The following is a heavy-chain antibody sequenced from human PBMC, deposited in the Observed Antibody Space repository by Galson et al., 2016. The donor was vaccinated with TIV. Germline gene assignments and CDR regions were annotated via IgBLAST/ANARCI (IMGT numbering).Heavy chain of an antibody. CDR2: IYSTGRT. Sequence: SLRLSCAASGFTVSNNYMSWVRQAPGKGLEWVSIIYSTGRTHYADSVKGRFTISRDNSKNTLFLQINTLRAEDTAVYFCARGGRYYLLYFDFWGLGTLVTVSS. J-gene: IGHJ4*02. V-gene: IGHV3-53*01. D-gene: IGHD3-10*01. CDR1: GFTVSNNY. CDR3: ARGGRYYLLYFDF.